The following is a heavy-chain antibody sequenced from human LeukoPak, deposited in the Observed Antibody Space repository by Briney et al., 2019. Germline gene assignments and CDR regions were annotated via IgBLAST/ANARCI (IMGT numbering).Heavy chain of an antibody. J-gene: IGHJ4*02. CDR2: ISGSGGTT. CDR1: GFTFSSYA. Sequence: PGGSLRLSCAASGFTFSSYAMSWVRQAPGKGLEWVSAISGSGGTTYYADSVKGRFTISRDNSKNTLYLQMNSLRAAGTALYYCARHGDYHYNSWGQGTLVTVSS. V-gene: IGHV3-23*01. CDR3: ARHGDYHYNS. D-gene: IGHD4-17*01.